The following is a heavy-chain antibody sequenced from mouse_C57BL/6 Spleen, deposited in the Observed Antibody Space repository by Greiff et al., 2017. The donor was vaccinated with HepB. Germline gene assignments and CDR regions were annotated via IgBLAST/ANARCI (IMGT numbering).Heavy chain of an antibody. CDR3: ERGGASYALDY. CDR2: IYPGDGET. Sequence: QVHVKQSGAELVKPGASVKISCKASGYAFSSYWMNWVKQRPGKGLEWIGQIYPGDGETNYNGKFKGKATLTADKSSSTAYMQRSSLISEDSAVYFCERGGASYALDYWGQGTSVTVSS. J-gene: IGHJ4*01. V-gene: IGHV1-80*01. CDR1: GYAFSSYW.